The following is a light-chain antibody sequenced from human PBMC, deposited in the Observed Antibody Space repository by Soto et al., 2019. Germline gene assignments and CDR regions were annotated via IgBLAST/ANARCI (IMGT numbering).Light chain of an antibody. Sequence: IVLTQSLGTLSLSPGERATLSCRASQSVSSSFLAWYQQKPGQPPRLLIYSASGRATGIPDRFTGSGSGKDFPPTISSLEPEDSAVYYCQQYGSAPRTFGQGTKV. CDR1: QSVSSSF. V-gene: IGKV3-20*01. J-gene: IGKJ1*01. CDR3: QQYGSAPRT. CDR2: SAS.